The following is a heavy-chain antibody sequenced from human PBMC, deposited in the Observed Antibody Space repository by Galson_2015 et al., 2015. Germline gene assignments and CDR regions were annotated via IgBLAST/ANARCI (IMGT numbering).Heavy chain of an antibody. CDR1: GFTFSDYY. Sequence: SLRLSCAASGFTFSDYYMSWIRQAPGKGLEWVSYISSSGSTIYYADSVKGRFTISRDNAKNSLYLQMNSLRAEDTAVYYCARDKGPLGVTAIHWFDPWGQGTLVTVSS. D-gene: IGHD2-21*02. J-gene: IGHJ5*02. CDR3: ARDKGPLGVTAIHWFDP. V-gene: IGHV3-11*01. CDR2: ISSSGSTI.